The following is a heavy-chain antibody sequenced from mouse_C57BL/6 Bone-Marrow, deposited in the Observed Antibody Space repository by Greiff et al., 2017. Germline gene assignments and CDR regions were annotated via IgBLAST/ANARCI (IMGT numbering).Heavy chain of an antibody. CDR1: GYTFTSYG. D-gene: IGHD1-1*01. J-gene: IGHJ2*01. CDR3: ARDYDGSSYGYFDY. CDR2: IYPRSGNT. V-gene: IGHV1-81*01. Sequence: VQLQQSGAELARPGASVKLSCKASGYTFTSYGISWVKQRTGQGLEWIGEIYPRSGNTYYNEKFKGKATLTADKSSSTAYMELRSLTSEDSAVYFCARDYDGSSYGYFDYWGQGTTLTVSS.